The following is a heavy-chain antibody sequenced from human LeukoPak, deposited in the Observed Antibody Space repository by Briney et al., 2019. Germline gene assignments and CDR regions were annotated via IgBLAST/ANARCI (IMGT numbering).Heavy chain of an antibody. CDR1: GGSFSGYY. CDR2: INHSGGT. V-gene: IGHV4-34*01. CDR3: ARVRMVRGVIKVGSGMDV. Sequence: PSETLSLTCAVYGGSFSGYYWSWIRQPPGKGLEWIGEINHSGGTNYNPSLKSRVTISVDTSKNQFSLKLSSVTAADTAVYYCARVRMVRGVIKVGSGMDVWGQGTTVTVSS. J-gene: IGHJ6*02. D-gene: IGHD3-10*01.